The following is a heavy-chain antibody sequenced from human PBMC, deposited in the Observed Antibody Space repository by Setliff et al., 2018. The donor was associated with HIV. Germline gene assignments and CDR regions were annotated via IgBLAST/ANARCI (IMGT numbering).Heavy chain of an antibody. CDR1: GGSFSGYY. CDR3: ARRSGWYDY. Sequence: PSETLSLTCAVYGGSFSGYYWSWIRQPPGKGLEWIGEINHSGSTNYNPSLKSRVTISVDTSKNQFSPKLSSVTAADTAVYYCARRSGWYDYWGQGTLVTVSS. D-gene: IGHD6-19*01. V-gene: IGHV4-34*01. J-gene: IGHJ4*02. CDR2: INHSGST.